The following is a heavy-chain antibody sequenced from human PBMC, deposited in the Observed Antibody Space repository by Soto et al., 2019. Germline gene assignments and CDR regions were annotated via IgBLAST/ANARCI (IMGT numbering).Heavy chain of an antibody. D-gene: IGHD6-13*01. CDR2: IYPADSDI. J-gene: IGHJ5*02. CDR3: ARQGGSSWSHNCFDP. Sequence: GESLKISCKGSGYIFTNYWIGWVRQMPGKGLEWMGTIYPADSDITYSPSFQGQVTISADKSISTAYLQWNGLKASDTAMYYCARQGGSSWSHNCFDPWGQGTLVTVSS. V-gene: IGHV5-51*01. CDR1: GYIFTNYW.